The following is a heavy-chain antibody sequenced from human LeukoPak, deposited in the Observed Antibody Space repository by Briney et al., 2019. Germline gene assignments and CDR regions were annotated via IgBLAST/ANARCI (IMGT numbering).Heavy chain of an antibody. CDR1: GFTFSSYG. Sequence: GGSLRLSCAASGFTFSSYGMHWVRQAPGKGLEWVAFIRYDGSNKYYADSVKGRFTISRDNSKNTLYLQMNSLRAEDTAVYYCARLHSSGWYGGDAFDIWGQGTMVTVSS. V-gene: IGHV3-30*02. J-gene: IGHJ3*02. CDR3: ARLHSSGWYGGDAFDI. D-gene: IGHD6-19*01. CDR2: IRYDGSNK.